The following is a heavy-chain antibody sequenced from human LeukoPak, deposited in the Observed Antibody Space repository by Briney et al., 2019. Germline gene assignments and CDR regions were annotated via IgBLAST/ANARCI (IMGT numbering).Heavy chain of an antibody. V-gene: IGHV4-39*07. J-gene: IGHJ6*03. CDR1: GDSISSSSYY. Sequence: SETLSLTCTVSGDSISSSSYYWGWIRQPPGKGLEWIGSIYYSGSTYYHPSLKSRVTISVDTSKNQFSLKLSSVTAADTAVYYCARRKDIVVVPAAIMANYYYMDVWGKGTTVTVSS. D-gene: IGHD2-2*01. CDR3: ARRKDIVVVPAAIMANYYYMDV. CDR2: IYYSGST.